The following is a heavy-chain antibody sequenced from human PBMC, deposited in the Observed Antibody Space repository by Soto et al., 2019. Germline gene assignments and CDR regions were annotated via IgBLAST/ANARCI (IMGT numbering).Heavy chain of an antibody. CDR1: GGTFSSYA. CDR2: IIPIFGTA. CDR3: ARDLGVHSSGWYGEGDYYYWYFDL. Sequence: QVQLVQSGAEVKKPGSSVKVSCKASGGTFSSYAISWVRQAPGQGLEWMGGIIPIFGTANYAQKFQGRVTITADKSTSTAYMELSSLRSEDTAVYYCARDLGVHSSGWYGEGDYYYWYFDLWGRGTLVTVSS. J-gene: IGHJ2*01. D-gene: IGHD6-19*01. V-gene: IGHV1-69*06.